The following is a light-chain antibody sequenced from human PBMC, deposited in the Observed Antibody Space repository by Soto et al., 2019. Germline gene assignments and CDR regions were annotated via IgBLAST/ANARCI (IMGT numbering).Light chain of an antibody. CDR3: QQYGSSIT. J-gene: IGKJ5*01. V-gene: IGKV3-20*01. CDR2: GAS. CDR1: QSVSSSY. Sequence: EIVLTQSPGTLSLSPGERATLSCRASQSVSSSYLAWYQQKPGQAPRLLIYGASSRATGIPDRFSGSGSGTDITLPISRLELEDFAVYYCQQYGSSITCGQGTRLEIK.